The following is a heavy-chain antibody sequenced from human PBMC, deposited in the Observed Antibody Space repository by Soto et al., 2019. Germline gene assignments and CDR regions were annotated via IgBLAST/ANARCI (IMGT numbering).Heavy chain of an antibody. CDR3: ARALALAYYYDSSGYLNWFDP. CDR2: ISAYNGNT. CDR1: GYTFTSYG. J-gene: IGHJ5*02. V-gene: IGHV1-18*04. D-gene: IGHD3-22*01. Sequence: GASVKVSCKASGYTFTSYGISWVRQAPGQGLEWTGWISAYNGNTNYAQKLQGRVTMTTDTSTSTAYMELRSLRSDDTAVYYCARALALAYYYDSSGYLNWFDPWGQGTLVTVSS.